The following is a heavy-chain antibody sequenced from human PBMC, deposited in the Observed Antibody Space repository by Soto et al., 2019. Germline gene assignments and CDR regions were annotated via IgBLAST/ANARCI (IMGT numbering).Heavy chain of an antibody. CDR2: INPSGGST. D-gene: IGHD2-2*01. CDR3: ARPARPAAIAYYYYGMEV. CDR1: GYTFTSYY. J-gene: IGHJ6*02. V-gene: IGHV1-46*01. Sequence: QVQLVQSGAEVKKPGASVKVSCKASGYTFTSYYMHWVRQAPGQGLEWMGIINPSGGSTSYAQKFQGRVNMTRDTTTSTVYMELSSLRSEDTAVYYCARPARPAAIAYYYYGMEVWGQGTTVTVSS.